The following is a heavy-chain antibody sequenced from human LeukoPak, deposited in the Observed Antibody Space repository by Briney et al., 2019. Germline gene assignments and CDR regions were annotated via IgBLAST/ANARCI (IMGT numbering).Heavy chain of an antibody. D-gene: IGHD4-17*01. J-gene: IGHJ5*02. CDR2: MNPNSGNT. CDR3: ARVSDGEAAWFDP. CDR1: GYTFTSYD. Sequence: GASVTVSCKASGYTFTSYDINWVRQATGQGLEWMGWMNPNSGNTGYAQKFQGRVTMTRNTSISTAYMELSSLRSEDTAEYYCARVSDGEAAWFDPWGQGTLVTVSS. V-gene: IGHV1-8*01.